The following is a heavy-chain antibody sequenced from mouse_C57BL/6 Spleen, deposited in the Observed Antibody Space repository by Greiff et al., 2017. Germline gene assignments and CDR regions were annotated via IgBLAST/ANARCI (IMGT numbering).Heavy chain of an antibody. J-gene: IGHJ3*01. D-gene: IGHD2-3*01. Sequence: VQGVESGAELAKPGASVKLSCKASGYTFTSYWMHWVKQRPGQGLEWIGYINPSSGYTKYNQKFKDKATLTADKSSSTAYMQLSSLTYEDSAVYYCARGDDGYYGFAYWGQGTLVTVSA. CDR3: ARGDDGYYGFAY. CDR1: GYTFTSYW. V-gene: IGHV1-7*01. CDR2: INPSSGYT.